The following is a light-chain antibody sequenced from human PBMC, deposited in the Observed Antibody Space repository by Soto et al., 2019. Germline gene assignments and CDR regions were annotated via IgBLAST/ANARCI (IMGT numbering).Light chain of an antibody. Sequence: ETVLTQSPGSLSLSPGEGATLSCTASQSISGRYLAWYQQRPGQAPRLLIYEASSRATGISDRFSGSGSGTEITLTISRLEPEDFAVYYFQQYATSPQTFGQGTKVDI. V-gene: IGKV3-20*01. CDR3: QQYATSPQT. J-gene: IGKJ1*01. CDR2: EAS. CDR1: QSISGRY.